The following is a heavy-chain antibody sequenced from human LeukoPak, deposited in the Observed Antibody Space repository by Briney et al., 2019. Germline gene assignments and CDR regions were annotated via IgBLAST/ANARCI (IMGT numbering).Heavy chain of an antibody. D-gene: IGHD1-1*01. J-gene: IGHJ6*02. CDR3: ARNSFAELMLLGSAYGMDV. Sequence: AGGSLRLSCAASGFTFSSYSMNWVRQAPGKGLEWVANIKEDGSEKYYLDSVKGRFTISRDNAKNSLHLQINSLRVEDTAVYYCARNSFAELMLLGSAYGMDVWGQGTTVTVSS. CDR2: IKEDGSEK. CDR1: GFTFSSYS. V-gene: IGHV3-7*01.